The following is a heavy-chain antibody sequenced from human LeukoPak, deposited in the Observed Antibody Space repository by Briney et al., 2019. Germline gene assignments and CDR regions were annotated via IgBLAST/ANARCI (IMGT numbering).Heavy chain of an antibody. CDR2: INHSGST. CDR3: ARARKVRGVITRGHWFDP. D-gene: IGHD3-10*01. J-gene: IGHJ5*02. CDR1: GGSFSGYY. V-gene: IGHV4-34*01. Sequence: SETLSLTCAVYGGSFSGYYWSWIRQPPGKGLEWIGEINHSGSTNYNPSLKSRVTISVDTSKNQFSLKLSSVTAADTAVYYCARARKVRGVITRGHWFDPWGQGTLVTVSS.